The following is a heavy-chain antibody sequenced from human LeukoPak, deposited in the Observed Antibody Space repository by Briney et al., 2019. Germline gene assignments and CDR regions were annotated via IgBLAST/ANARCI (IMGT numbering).Heavy chain of an antibody. J-gene: IGHJ4*02. Sequence: GGSLRLSCAASGFTSDDYAMHWVRQAPEKGLEWVSLISGDGGSTYYADSVKGRFTISRDNSKNSLYLQMNSLRTEDTALYYCAKVRLTRGSLDYWGQGTLVTVSS. CDR3: AKVRLTRGSLDY. CDR1: GFTSDDYA. D-gene: IGHD1-26*01. CDR2: ISGDGGST. V-gene: IGHV3-43*02.